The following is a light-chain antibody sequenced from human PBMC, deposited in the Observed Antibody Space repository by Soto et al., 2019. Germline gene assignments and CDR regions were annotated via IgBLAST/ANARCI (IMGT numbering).Light chain of an antibody. CDR2: GAS. CDR1: QSVSSN. Sequence: EIVMTQSPATLSVSPGERTTLSCRASQSVSSNLAWYQQKPGQAPRLLIYGASTRATGISARFSGSVSGTDFTLTLSSLQSEDFAVYYCQQYNNWPQTFGQGTKVEIK. CDR3: QQYNNWPQT. J-gene: IGKJ1*01. V-gene: IGKV3-15*01.